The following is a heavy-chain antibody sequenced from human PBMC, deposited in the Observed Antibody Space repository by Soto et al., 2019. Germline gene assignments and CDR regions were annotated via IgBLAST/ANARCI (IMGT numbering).Heavy chain of an antibody. CDR2: IYYSGST. V-gene: IGHV4-61*01. J-gene: IGHJ4*02. CDR1: GGSVSSGSYY. CDR3: ARGRITIFGVVTPQIDE. D-gene: IGHD3-3*01. Sequence: SETLSLTCTVSGGSVSSGSYYWSWIRQPPGKGLEWIGYIYYSGSTNYNPSLKSRVTISVDTSKNQFSLKLSSVTAADTAVYYWARGRITIFGVVTPQIDEWGQGTLVTVSS.